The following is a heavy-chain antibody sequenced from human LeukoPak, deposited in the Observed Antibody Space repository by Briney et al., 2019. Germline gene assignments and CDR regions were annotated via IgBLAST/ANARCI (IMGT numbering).Heavy chain of an antibody. J-gene: IGHJ4*02. CDR3: ARDMGLVRGVFDY. V-gene: IGHV3-23*01. D-gene: IGHD3-10*01. Sequence: GGSLRLSCAASGFTFSSFAMSWVRQTPRKGLEWVSTIGNTGTNTYYADSVRGRFTISRDNSKNTLYLQMNSLRAEDTAVYYCARDMGLVRGVFDYWGQGSLVTVSS. CDR1: GFTFSSFA. CDR2: IGNTGTNT.